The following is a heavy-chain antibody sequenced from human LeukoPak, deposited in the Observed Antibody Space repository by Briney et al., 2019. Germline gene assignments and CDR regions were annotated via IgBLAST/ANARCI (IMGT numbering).Heavy chain of an antibody. CDR3: ARDGSHYDILTGYYRPDAFDI. J-gene: IGHJ3*02. V-gene: IGHV1-69*01. CDR1: GGTFSSYA. D-gene: IGHD3-9*01. Sequence: SSVKVSCKASGGTFSSYAISWVRQSPGQGLAWMGGIIPIFGTANYAQKFQGRVTITADESTSTAYMELSSLRSEDTAVYYCARDGSHYDILTGYYRPDAFDIWGQGTMVTVSS. CDR2: IIPIFGTA.